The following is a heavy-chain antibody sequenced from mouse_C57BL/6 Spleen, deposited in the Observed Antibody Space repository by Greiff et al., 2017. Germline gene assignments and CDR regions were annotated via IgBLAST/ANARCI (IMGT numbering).Heavy chain of an antibody. V-gene: IGHV1-26*01. CDR1: GYTFTDYY. CDR2: INPNNGGT. CDR3: ARSSYYGSSYIDY. Sequence: EVQLQQSGPELVKPGASVKISCKASGYTFTDYYMNWVKQSHGKSLEWIGDINPNNGGTSYNQKFKGKATLTVDKSSSTAYMELRSLTSEDSAVYYCARSSYYGSSYIDYWGQGTTLTVSS. J-gene: IGHJ2*01. D-gene: IGHD1-1*01.